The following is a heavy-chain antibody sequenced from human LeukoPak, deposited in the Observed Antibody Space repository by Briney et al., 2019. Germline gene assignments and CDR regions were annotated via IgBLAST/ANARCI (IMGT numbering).Heavy chain of an antibody. Sequence: GASVKVSCKASGYTFTSYYMHWVRQAPGQGLEWMGIINPSGGSTSYAQKFQGRVTMTRDTSTSTVYMELSSLRSEDTAVYYCARVPMSQVYDSSGYPFDYWGQGTLVTVSS. CDR3: ARVPMSQVYDSSGYPFDY. D-gene: IGHD3-22*01. J-gene: IGHJ4*02. V-gene: IGHV1-46*01. CDR2: INPSGGST. CDR1: GYTFTSYY.